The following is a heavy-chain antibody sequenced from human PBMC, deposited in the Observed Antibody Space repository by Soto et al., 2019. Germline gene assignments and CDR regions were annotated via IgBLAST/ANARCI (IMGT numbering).Heavy chain of an antibody. CDR2: IYYSGST. CDR1: GGSISSYY. J-gene: IGHJ5*02. V-gene: IGHV4-59*01. D-gene: IGHD2-8*01. Sequence: QVQLQESGPGLVKPSETLSLTCTVSGGSISSYYWSWIRQPPGKGLEWIGYIYYSGSTNYNPSLKSRVPISVDTSKIKFSLKRSSVTAADTAVYYGARGWTNGGRPRPFDPCGQGTLVTVSS. CDR3: ARGWTNGGRPRPFDP.